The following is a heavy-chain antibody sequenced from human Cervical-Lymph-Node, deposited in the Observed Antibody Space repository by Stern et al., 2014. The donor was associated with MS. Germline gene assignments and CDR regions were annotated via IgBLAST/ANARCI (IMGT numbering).Heavy chain of an antibody. V-gene: IGHV1-24*01. CDR3: ATDRAVK. D-gene: IGHD3-10*01. Sequence: VQLVQSGAEVKKPGASVTVSCNVSGHPLSELAIHWLRQLPTSGLEWRGQFDPEDGETVYAQRLQGRLTMTEDTTTGTAYMTLTALTSDDTAVYYCATDRAVKWGPGTLVAVSS. J-gene: IGHJ4*02. CDR2: FDPEDGET. CDR1: GHPLSELA.